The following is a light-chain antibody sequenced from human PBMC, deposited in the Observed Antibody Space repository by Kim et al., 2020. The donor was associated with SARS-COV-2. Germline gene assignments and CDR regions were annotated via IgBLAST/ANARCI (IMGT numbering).Light chain of an antibody. CDR3: NSRDSSGNYYV. CDR2: GEK. V-gene: IGLV3-19*01. J-gene: IGLJ1*01. Sequence: ALGQTVRITCQGDSLRRYYATWYRQKPGQAPVLVLYGEKNRPSGIPDRFSGSSSGNTASLTITGAQAEDEADYYCNSRDSSGNYYVFGTGTKVTVL. CDR1: SLRRYY.